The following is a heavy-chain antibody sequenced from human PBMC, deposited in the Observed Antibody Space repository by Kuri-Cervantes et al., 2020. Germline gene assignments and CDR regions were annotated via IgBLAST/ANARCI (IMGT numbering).Heavy chain of an antibody. Sequence: GESLKISCAASGFTFSSYEMNWVRQAPGKGLEWVSYISSSGSTIYYADSVKGRFTISRDNAKNSLYLQMNSLRAEDTALYYCARGRRVPVAGYYYYMDVWGKGTTVTVSS. CDR3: ARGRRVPVAGYYYYMDV. CDR1: GFTFSSYE. V-gene: IGHV3-48*03. J-gene: IGHJ6*03. D-gene: IGHD2-2*01. CDR2: ISSSGSTI.